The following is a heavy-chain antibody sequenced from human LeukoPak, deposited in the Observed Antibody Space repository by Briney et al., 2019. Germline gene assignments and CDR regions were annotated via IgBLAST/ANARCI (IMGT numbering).Heavy chain of an antibody. CDR2: ISSGSSYI. Sequence: GGSLRLSCAASGFSFSSYSMNWVRQAPGKGLEWVSSISSGSSYIYYAGSVKGRFTISKDNAKKSLYLQMNSLRAEDTAIYYCAKSFGPVIAAAGTGADWGQGTLVTVSS. CDR1: GFSFSSYS. CDR3: AKSFGPVIAAAGTGAD. J-gene: IGHJ4*02. D-gene: IGHD6-13*01. V-gene: IGHV3-21*04.